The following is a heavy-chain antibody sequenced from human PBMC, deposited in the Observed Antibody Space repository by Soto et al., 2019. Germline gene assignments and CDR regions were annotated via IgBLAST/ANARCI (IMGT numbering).Heavy chain of an antibody. CDR3: ARDGKYDFWSGYPRYYYYGMDV. CDR1: GYTFASYG. CDR2: ISAYNGNT. D-gene: IGHD3-3*01. Sequence: ASVKVSCKASGYTFASYGISWVRQAPGQGLEWMGWISAYNGNTNYAQKLQGRVTMTTDTSTSTAYMELRSLRSDDTAVYYCARDGKYDFWSGYPRYYYYGMDVWGQGTTVTVSS. V-gene: IGHV1-18*01. J-gene: IGHJ6*02.